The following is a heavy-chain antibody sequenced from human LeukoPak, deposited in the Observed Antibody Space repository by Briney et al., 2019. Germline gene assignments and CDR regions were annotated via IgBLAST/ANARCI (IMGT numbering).Heavy chain of an antibody. D-gene: IGHD5-12*01. J-gene: IGHJ4*03. Sequence: ESPQSSYKASGYSFSSYWIAWVRQMPGKGLEWMGIIYPGDSDTRYSPSFQGQVTISADKSISSAYLQWSSLKASDSAIYYCARRQREWLNRPLDYWGQGT. V-gene: IGHV5-51*01. CDR3: ARRQREWLNRPLDY. CDR2: IYPGDSDT. CDR1: GYSFSSYW.